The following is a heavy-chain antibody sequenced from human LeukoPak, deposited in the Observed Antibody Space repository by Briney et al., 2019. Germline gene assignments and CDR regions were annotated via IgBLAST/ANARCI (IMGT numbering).Heavy chain of an antibody. CDR3: ARGPDEYGDY. D-gene: IGHD4-17*01. CDR2: INPDSGGT. J-gene: IGHJ4*02. Sequence: GASVTVSCKASGYTFSVYYIHWVRQAPGQGLEWMGWINPDSGGTNYAQKFQGRVTMTRDTSISTAYMELSSLRIDDTGAYYCARGPDEYGDYWGQGTLVTVSS. CDR1: GYTFSVYY. V-gene: IGHV1-2*02.